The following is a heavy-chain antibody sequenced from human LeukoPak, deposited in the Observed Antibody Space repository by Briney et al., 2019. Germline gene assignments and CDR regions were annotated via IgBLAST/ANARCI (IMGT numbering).Heavy chain of an antibody. CDR2: INHSGST. CDR3: ARAAIAVAGQSFDY. D-gene: IGHD6-19*01. J-gene: IGHJ4*02. V-gene: IGHV4-34*01. CDR1: GGSFRDYS. Sequence: PSETLSLTCAVYGGSFRDYSWSWVRQPPGKGLEWIGEINHSGSTNYNPSLKSRVTISVDTSKNQFSLKLSSVTAADTAVYYCARAAIAVAGQSFDYWGQGTLVTVSS.